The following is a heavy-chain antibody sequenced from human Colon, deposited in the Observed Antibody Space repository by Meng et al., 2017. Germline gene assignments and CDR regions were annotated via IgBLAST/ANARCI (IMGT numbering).Heavy chain of an antibody. D-gene: IGHD6-13*01. J-gene: IGHJ6*02. CDR1: GYSFTSYW. V-gene: IGHV5-51*01. Sequence: GGFLRLSCKGSGYSFTSYWIGWVRQMPGKGLEWGESIFPGDSDVRYSPSFQGQVTISADKSISTAYLQWSSLKATDTAMYYCAGHSGSSQVWTYSYYYGMDVWGQGTTVTVSS. CDR2: IFPGDSDV. CDR3: AGHSGSSQVWTYSYYYGMDV.